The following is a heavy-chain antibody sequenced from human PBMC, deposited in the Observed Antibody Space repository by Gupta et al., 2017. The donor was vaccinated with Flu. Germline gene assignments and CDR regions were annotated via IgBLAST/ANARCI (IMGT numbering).Heavy chain of an antibody. CDR1: GFTFSSYN. J-gene: IGHJ4*02. CDR2: SSSSSSYI. CDR3: VRDXSNTWQSGNYFDY. D-gene: IGHD3-3*01. Sequence: EVQLLESGGGLVKPGGSLRLSCAASGFTFSSYNMDWVRQAPGKGLEWVSSSSSSSSYIYYADSVKGSFTIYRDNAKNSLYLKMNSLRAEDTXVXYCVRDXSNTWQSGNYFDYWGQGTVVTVSS. V-gene: IGHV3-21*01.